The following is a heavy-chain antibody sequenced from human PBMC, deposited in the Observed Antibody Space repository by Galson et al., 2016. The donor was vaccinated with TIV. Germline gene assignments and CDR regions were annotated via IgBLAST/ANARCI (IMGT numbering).Heavy chain of an antibody. CDR1: GFTFSKYA. J-gene: IGHJ3*01. CDR3: ARDPNGDWIGAFDF. D-gene: IGHD4-17*01. Sequence: SLRLSCAASGFTFSKYAMIWVRQAPGKGLEWVSAVHAGGGGASYSDSVKGRFTISRDNSRNTLFLQMSSLTVEDTAVYFCARDPNGDWIGAFDFWGRGIMVTVSS. V-gene: IGHV3-23*01. CDR2: VHAGGGGA.